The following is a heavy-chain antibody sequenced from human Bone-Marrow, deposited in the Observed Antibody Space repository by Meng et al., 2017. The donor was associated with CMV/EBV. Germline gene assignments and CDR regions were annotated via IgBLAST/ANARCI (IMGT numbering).Heavy chain of an antibody. CDR2: IKQDGSEK. J-gene: IGHJ3*02. CDR1: GFTFSSHW. V-gene: IGHV3-7*01. CDR3: ARVKGMGAFDI. D-gene: IGHD6-13*01. Sequence: GESLIFCTVSGFTFSSHWMSWVRLAPGKGLEWVANIKQDGSEKYYVDSVKGRFTISRDNAKNSLYLQMDSLRGEDTAVYYCARVKGMGAFDIWGQGTMVTVS.